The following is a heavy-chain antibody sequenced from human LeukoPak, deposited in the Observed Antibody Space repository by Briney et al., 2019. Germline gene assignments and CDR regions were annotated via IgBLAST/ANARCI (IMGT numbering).Heavy chain of an antibody. V-gene: IGHV3-49*03. J-gene: IGHJ4*02. D-gene: IGHD1-20*01. Sequence: LRLSGTASGSTFGDYAMNWFRQPLGKGLECVGFIRSETYGGTTEYAASVKGRFTISRDDSKSIAYLQMNSLKTEDTAVYYCTRDGITATRLFDYWGQGTPVTVSS. CDR1: GSTFGDYA. CDR2: IRSETYGGTT. CDR3: TRDGITATRLFDY.